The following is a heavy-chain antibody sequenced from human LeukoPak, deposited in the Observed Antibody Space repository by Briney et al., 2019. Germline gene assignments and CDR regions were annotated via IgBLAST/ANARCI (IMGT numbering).Heavy chain of an antibody. CDR2: ISGSNHYI. CDR3: ARRISAEMDV. CDR1: GFTFSSYS. J-gene: IGHJ6*04. D-gene: IGHD3-10*01. Sequence: GGSLRLSCAASGFTFSSYSMNWVRQAPGKGLEWVSSISGSNHYIYYADSVKGRFTISRDNAKNSLYLQMNSLRAEDTAVYYCARRISAEMDVWGKGTTVTVSS. V-gene: IGHV3-21*01.